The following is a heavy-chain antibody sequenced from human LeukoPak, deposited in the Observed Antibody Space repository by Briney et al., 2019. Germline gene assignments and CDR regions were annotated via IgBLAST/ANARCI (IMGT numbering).Heavy chain of an antibody. CDR3: ARDSTVTARYYYYGMDV. J-gene: IGHJ6*02. V-gene: IGHV1-69*13. CDR1: GGTFSSYA. Sequence: GASVKVSCKASGGTFSSYAISWVRQAPGQGLEWMGEIIPIFGTANYAQKFQGRVTITADESTSTAYMELSSLRSEDTAVYYCARDSTVTARYYYYGMDVWGQGTLVTVSS. D-gene: IGHD4-17*01. CDR2: IIPIFGTA.